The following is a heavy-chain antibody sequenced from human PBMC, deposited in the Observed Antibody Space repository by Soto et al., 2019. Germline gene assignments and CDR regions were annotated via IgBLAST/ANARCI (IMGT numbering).Heavy chain of an antibody. CDR1: GGSISSSSYY. CDR2: IYYSGST. V-gene: IGHV4-39*01. Sequence: QLQLQESGPGLVKPSETLSLTCTVSGGSISSSSYYWGWIRQPPGKGLEWIGSIYYSGSTYYNPSLKSRVTISVDTSKNQFSLKLSSVTVADTAVYYCARMGGPTSFDYWGQGTLVTVSS. D-gene: IGHD1-1*01. J-gene: IGHJ4*02. CDR3: ARMGGPTSFDY.